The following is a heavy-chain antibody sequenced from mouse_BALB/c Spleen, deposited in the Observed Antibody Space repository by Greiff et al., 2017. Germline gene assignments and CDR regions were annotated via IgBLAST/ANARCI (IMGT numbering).Heavy chain of an antibody. D-gene: IGHD1-2*01. V-gene: IGHV5-9-4*01. CDR1: GFTFSSYA. Sequence: EVQRVESGGGLVKPGGSLKLSCAASGFTFSSYAMSWVRQSPEKRLEWVAEISSGGSYTYYPDTVTGRFTISRDNAKNTLYLEMSSLRSEDTAMYYCARYGGNYYAMDYWGQGTSVTVSS. J-gene: IGHJ4*01. CDR2: ISSGGSYT. CDR3: ARYGGNYYAMDY.